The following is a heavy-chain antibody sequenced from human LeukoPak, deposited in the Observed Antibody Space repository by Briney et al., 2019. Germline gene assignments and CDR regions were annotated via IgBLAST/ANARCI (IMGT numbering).Heavy chain of an antibody. CDR1: GGSISSYY. Sequence: SETLSLTCTVSGGSISSYYWSWIRQPAGKGLEWIGRIYTSGSTNYNPSLKSRVTMSVDTSKNQFSLKLSSVTAADTAVYYCARATYSSSWYGDYYYYYYMDVWGKGTTVTVSS. V-gene: IGHV4-4*07. J-gene: IGHJ6*03. CDR3: ARATYSSSWYGDYYYYYYMDV. D-gene: IGHD6-13*01. CDR2: IYTSGST.